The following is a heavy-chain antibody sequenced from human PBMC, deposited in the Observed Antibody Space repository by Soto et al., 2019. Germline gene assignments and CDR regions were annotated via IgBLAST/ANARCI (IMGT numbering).Heavy chain of an antibody. CDR3: ATMLYYYYALDV. CDR1: GYAFTDYY. V-gene: IGHV1-2*02. Sequence: GASVKVSCKASGYAFTDYYMYWVGQVPGQGLEWMGWINPTSGDTNFPQKFQGRVTLTRDTSRRTAYMELSRLRSDDTAVYYCATMLYYYYALDVWG. CDR2: INPTSGDT. D-gene: IGHD3-16*01. J-gene: IGHJ6*02.